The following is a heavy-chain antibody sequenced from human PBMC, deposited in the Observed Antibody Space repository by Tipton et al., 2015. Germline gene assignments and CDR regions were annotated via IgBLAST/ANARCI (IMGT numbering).Heavy chain of an antibody. Sequence: LSLSCAVSAYSISSDYYWGWIRQPPGKGLEWIGSITHSGNTYYNPSLKSRVTMSRDTSKNQFSLKLTSVTASDTAVYYCASLLLYGDYVHGLGYWGRGTLVTVSS. CDR1: AYSISSDYY. CDR2: ITHSGNT. CDR3: ASLLLYGDYVHGLGY. V-gene: IGHV4-38-2*01. J-gene: IGHJ4*02. D-gene: IGHD4-17*01.